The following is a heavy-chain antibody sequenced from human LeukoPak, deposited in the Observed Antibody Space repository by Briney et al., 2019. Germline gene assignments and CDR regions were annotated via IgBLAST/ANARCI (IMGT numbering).Heavy chain of an antibody. V-gene: IGHV4-34*01. Sequence: KPSETLSLTCAVYGGSFRDYYWSWIRQPPGKGLEWIGEINHSGSTNYNPSLKSRVTISLDTSKNQFSLKLTSVTAADTAVYYCAKAPYLRTGSWGQGILVAVSS. D-gene: IGHD3/OR15-3a*01. CDR2: INHSGST. CDR1: GGSFRDYY. J-gene: IGHJ3*01. CDR3: AKAPYLRTGS.